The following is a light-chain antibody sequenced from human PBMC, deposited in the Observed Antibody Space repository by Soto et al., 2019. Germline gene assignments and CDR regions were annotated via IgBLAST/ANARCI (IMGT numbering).Light chain of an antibody. CDR3: QHYGSSHWT. J-gene: IGKJ1*01. Sequence: EIVLTQSPATLSLSPGERATLSCGASQTVDSTYLAWCQQKPGLAPRLLIYDASSRATGIPDRFSGSGSGTDFTLTISKLEPEDFAIYYCQHYGSSHWTFGQGTKVEIK. CDR1: QTVDSTY. V-gene: IGKV3D-20*01. CDR2: DAS.